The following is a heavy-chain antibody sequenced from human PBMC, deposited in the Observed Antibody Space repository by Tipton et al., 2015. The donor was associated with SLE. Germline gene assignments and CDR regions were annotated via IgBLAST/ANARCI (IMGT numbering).Heavy chain of an antibody. V-gene: IGHV3-9*03. Sequence: SLRLSCAASGFTFDDYAMHWVRQAPGKGLEWVSGISWNSGSIGYADSVKGRFTISRDNAKNSLYLQMNSLRAEDMALYYCAKDKSRFLEWLLSHWGQGTLVTVSS. D-gene: IGHD3-3*01. CDR1: GFTFDDYA. CDR2: ISWNSGSI. J-gene: IGHJ4*02. CDR3: AKDKSRFLEWLLSH.